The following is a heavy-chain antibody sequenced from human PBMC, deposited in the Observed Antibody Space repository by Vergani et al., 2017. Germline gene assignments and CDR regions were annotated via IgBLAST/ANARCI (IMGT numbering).Heavy chain of an antibody. D-gene: IGHD3-3*01. Sequence: EVQLLESGGGLVQPGGSLRLSCAASGFTFSSYAMSWVRQAPGKGLEWVSAISGSGGSTYYADSVKGRFTIPRDNSKNTLYLQMNSLRAEDTAVYYCARAWYYGLWGDYSPQFDPWGQGTLVTVSS. CDR2: ISGSGGST. J-gene: IGHJ5*02. CDR1: GFTFSSYA. V-gene: IGHV3-23*01. CDR3: ARAWYYGLWGDYSPQFDP.